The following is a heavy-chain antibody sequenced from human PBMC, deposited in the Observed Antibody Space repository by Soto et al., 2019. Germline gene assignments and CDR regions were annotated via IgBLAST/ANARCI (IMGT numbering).Heavy chain of an antibody. J-gene: IGHJ4*02. CDR1: GYTFSTSW. CDR2: IYPSDSDT. D-gene: IGHD3-16*01. Sequence: PGESLKISCKGSGYTFSTSWIGRVRQMPGKGLEWMGLIYPSDSDTKYSPSFQGQVTISADKSITTAYLQWSSLKASDTAIYYCARTYGRRIEYWGQGTLVTVSS. CDR3: ARTYGRRIEY. V-gene: IGHV5-51*01.